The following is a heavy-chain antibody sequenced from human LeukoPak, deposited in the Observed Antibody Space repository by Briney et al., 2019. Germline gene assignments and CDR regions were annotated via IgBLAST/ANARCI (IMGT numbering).Heavy chain of an antibody. D-gene: IGHD3-10*01. V-gene: IGHV4-61*02. Sequence: PSETLSLTCTVSGGSISSGSYYWSWIRQPAGKGLEWIGRIYTSGSTNYNPSLKSRVTISVDTSKNQFSLKLSSVTAADTAVYYCAGNYYGSGSYSWYFDYWGQGTLVTVSS. CDR1: GGSISSGSYY. CDR2: IYTSGST. CDR3: AGNYYGSGSYSWYFDY. J-gene: IGHJ4*02.